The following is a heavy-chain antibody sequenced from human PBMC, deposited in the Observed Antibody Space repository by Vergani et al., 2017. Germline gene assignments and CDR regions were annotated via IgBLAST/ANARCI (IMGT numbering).Heavy chain of an antibody. Sequence: QVQLVQSGAEVKKPGASVKVSCKASGYTFTSYGISWVRQAPGQGLEWMGWINTNTGNPTYAQGFTGRFVFSLDTSVSTAYLQISSLKAEDTAVYYCARVARYSYGSYYFDYWGQGTLVTVSS. CDR2: INTNTGNP. CDR1: GYTFTSYG. V-gene: IGHV7-4-1*02. J-gene: IGHJ4*02. CDR3: ARVARYSYGSYYFDY. D-gene: IGHD5-18*01.